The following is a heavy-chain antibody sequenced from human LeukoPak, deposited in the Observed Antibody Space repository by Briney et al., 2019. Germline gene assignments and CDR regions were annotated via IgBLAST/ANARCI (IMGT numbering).Heavy chain of an antibody. D-gene: IGHD6-6*01. CDR1: GGTFSSYA. J-gene: IGHJ5*02. V-gene: IGHV1-69*05. CDR2: IIPIFGTA. Sequence: ASVKVSCKASGGTFSSYAISWVRQAPEHGLEWMGGIIPIFGTANYAQKFQGRVTITTDESPSTAYMDLSSLRSEDTAVYYCARGGRIAARLMHWFDPWGQGTLVSVS. CDR3: ARGGRIAARLMHWFDP.